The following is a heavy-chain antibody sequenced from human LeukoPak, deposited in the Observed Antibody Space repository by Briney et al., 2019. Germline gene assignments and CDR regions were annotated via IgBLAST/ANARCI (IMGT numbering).Heavy chain of an antibody. J-gene: IGHJ6*03. D-gene: IGHD2-15*01. CDR1: GFTVSSNY. Sequence: GGSLRLSCAASGFTVSSNYMSWVRQAPGKGLEWVANIKQDGSEKYYVDSVKGRFTISRDNAKNSLYLQMNSLRAEDTAVYYCARARGYYYYMDVWGKGTTVTISS. CDR2: IKQDGSEK. V-gene: IGHV3-7*01. CDR3: ARARGYYYYMDV.